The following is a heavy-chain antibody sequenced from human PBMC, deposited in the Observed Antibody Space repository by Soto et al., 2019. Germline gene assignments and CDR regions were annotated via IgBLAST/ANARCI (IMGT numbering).Heavy chain of an antibody. Sequence: QGQLVQSGAEVKKPGSSVKVSCKASGGSFSTYGINWVRLAPGQGLEWMGGIIPKFGTTNYAQKFRGRVTITADESTNTAYMELNYLRSEDTAVYFCARELDPYYGGNSLSLDYWGQGTLVTVSS. J-gene: IGHJ4*02. CDR1: GGSFSTYG. CDR2: IIPKFGTT. V-gene: IGHV1-69*13. CDR3: ARELDPYYGGNSLSLDY. D-gene: IGHD4-17*01.